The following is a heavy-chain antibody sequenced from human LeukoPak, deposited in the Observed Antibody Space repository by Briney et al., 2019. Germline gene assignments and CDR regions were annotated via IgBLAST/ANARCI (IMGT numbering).Heavy chain of an antibody. CDR2: IRPDGSE. V-gene: IGHV3-7*01. D-gene: IGHD3-10*01. J-gene: IGHJ4*02. Sequence: GGSLRLSCETSGFSFSTYWMSWVRQAPGKGLEWVANIRPDGSEKYVDSVKGRFTISRDIAKQSVFLQMTSLRVEDTAVYYCARLSAMVRGPEDIFYFEYWGLGTLVTVSS. CDR1: GFSFSTYW. CDR3: ARLSAMVRGPEDIFYFEY.